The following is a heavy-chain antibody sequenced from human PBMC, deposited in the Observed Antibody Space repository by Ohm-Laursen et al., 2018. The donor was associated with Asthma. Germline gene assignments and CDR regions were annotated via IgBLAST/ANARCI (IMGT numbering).Heavy chain of an antibody. CDR3: ALGLGATKDFDY. J-gene: IGHJ4*02. CDR2: IDPNSGGT. V-gene: IGHV1-2*06. D-gene: IGHD1-26*01. Sequence: GASVKVSCKVSGYTFTGYYMHWVRQAPGQGLEWMGRIDPNSGGTNYAQKFQGRVTMTRDTSISTAYMELSRLRSDDTAVYYCALGLGATKDFDYWGQGTLVTVSS. CDR1: GYTFTGYY.